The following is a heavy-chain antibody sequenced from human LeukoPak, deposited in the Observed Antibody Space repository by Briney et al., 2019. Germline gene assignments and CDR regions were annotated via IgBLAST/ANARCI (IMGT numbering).Heavy chain of an antibody. CDR1: GFTVNTYD. V-gene: IGHV3-66*01. Sequence: GGSLRLSCAASGFTVNTYDMSWVRQAPGKGLEWVSIIYGGGNTYYADSMKGKFTISRDNSKNTLYLQMHSLRVEDTAVYYCTRGLLIDYWGQGTLVTVSS. CDR2: IYGGGNT. CDR3: TRGLLIDY. J-gene: IGHJ4*02.